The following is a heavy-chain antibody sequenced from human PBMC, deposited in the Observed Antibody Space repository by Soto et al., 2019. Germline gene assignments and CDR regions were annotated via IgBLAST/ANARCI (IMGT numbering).Heavy chain of an antibody. D-gene: IGHD3-10*01. J-gene: IGHJ5*02. CDR1: GGTFSSYA. CDR3: ARGITMVRGVTNWFDP. CDR2: IIPIFGTA. V-gene: IGHV1-69*13. Sequence: SVKVSCKASGGTFSSYAISWVRQAPGQGLEWMGGIIPIFGTANYAQKFQGRVTITADESTSTAYMELSSLRSEDTAMYYCARGITMVRGVTNWFDPWGQGTLVTVSS.